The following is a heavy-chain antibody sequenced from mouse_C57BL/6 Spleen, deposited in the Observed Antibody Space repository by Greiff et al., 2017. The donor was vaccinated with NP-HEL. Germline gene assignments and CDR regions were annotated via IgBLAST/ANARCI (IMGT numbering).Heavy chain of an antibody. Sequence: QVQLQQSGTELVKPGASVKLSCKASGYTFTSYWMHWVKQRPGQGLEWIGNINPSNGGTNYNEKFKSKATLTVDKSSSTAYMQLSSLTSEDSAVYYCARSFITTVPAGYFDVWGTGTTVTVSS. J-gene: IGHJ1*03. CDR2: INPSNGGT. V-gene: IGHV1-53*01. D-gene: IGHD1-1*01. CDR3: ARSFITTVPAGYFDV. CDR1: GYTFTSYW.